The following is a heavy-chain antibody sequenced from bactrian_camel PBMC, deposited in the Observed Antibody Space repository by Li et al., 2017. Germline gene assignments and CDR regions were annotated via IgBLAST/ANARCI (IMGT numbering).Heavy chain of an antibody. Sequence: HVQLVESGGGSVQAGGSLRLSCTASGYTYNRNCMAWFRQAPGKEREGVARIATGSGNTYYADSVKGRFTISQDNAKNTVYPQMNSLKPEDTAMYVCAADSYVCGSYLARLFTYRGQGTQVTVS. V-gene: IGHV3S1*01. D-gene: IGHD2*01. CDR2: IATGSGNT. CDR1: GYTYNRNC. CDR3: AADSYVCGSYLARLFTY. J-gene: IGHJ4*01.